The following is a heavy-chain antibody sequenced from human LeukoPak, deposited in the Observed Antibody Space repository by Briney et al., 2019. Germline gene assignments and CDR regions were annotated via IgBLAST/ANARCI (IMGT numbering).Heavy chain of an antibody. CDR1: GFTFSSYA. Sequence: GGSLRLSCAASGFTFSSYAMHWVRQAPGKGLEWVAVISYDGSNKYYADSVKGRFTISRDNSKNTLYLQMNSLRAEDTAVYYCASSTLKWVYWGQGTLVTVSS. CDR3: ASSTLKWVY. CDR2: ISYDGSNK. D-gene: IGHD2-8*01. J-gene: IGHJ4*02. V-gene: IGHV3-30*04.